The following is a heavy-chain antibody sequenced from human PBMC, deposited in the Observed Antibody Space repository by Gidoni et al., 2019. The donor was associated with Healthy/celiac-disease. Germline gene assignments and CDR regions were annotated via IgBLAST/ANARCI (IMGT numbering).Heavy chain of an antibody. D-gene: IGHD3-22*01. J-gene: IGHJ3*02. V-gene: IGHV3-9*01. CDR3: AKDRGAVVVISLGAFDI. Sequence: EVQLVESGGGLVQPGRSLRLSCAASGFTFDDYAMHWVRQAPGKGLEWVSGISWNSGSIGYADSVKGRFTISRDNAKNSLYLQMNSLRAEDTALYYCAKDRGAVVVISLGAFDIWGQGTMVTVSS. CDR2: ISWNSGSI. CDR1: GFTFDDYA.